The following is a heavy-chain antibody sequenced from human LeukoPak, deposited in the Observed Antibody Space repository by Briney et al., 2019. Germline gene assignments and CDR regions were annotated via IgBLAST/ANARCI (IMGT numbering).Heavy chain of an antibody. J-gene: IGHJ4*02. CDR2: INHSGST. CDR1: GGSSSGSY. Sequence: SETLSLTCAVYGGSSSGSYWSWIRQPPGKGMEWIGEINHSGSTNYNPSLKSRVTISVDTSKNQFSLKLSSVTAADTAVYYCASSGLIRAHDYWGQGTLVTVSS. D-gene: IGHD3-16*01. CDR3: ASSGLIRAHDY. V-gene: IGHV4-34*01.